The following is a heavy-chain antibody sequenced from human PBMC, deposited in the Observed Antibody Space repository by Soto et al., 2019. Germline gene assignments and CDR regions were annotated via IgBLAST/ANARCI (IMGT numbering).Heavy chain of an antibody. CDR2: IIPILGIA. J-gene: IGHJ4*02. CDR3: AREEYYYGSGAFFDY. Sequence: QVQLVQSGAEVKKPGSSVKVSCKASGGTFSSYTISWVRQAPGQGLEWMGRIIPILGIANYAQKFQGRVTITEDTSTITAYMELSSLRSEDTAVYYCAREEYYYGSGAFFDYWGQGTLVTVSS. CDR1: GGTFSSYT. V-gene: IGHV1-69*08. D-gene: IGHD3-10*01.